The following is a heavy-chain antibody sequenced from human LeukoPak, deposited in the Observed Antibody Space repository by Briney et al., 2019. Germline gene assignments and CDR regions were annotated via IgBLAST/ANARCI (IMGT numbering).Heavy chain of an antibody. Sequence: SETLSLTCTVSGGSVSSGSYYWSWIRQPPGKGLEWIGYIYYSGSTNYNPSLKSRVTISVDTSKNQFSPKLSSVTAADTAVYYCAREGREYYYGSGSHHYYYYYGMDVWGQGTTVTVSS. CDR3: AREGREYYYGSGSHHYYYYYGMDV. D-gene: IGHD3-10*01. V-gene: IGHV4-61*01. CDR1: GGSVSSGSYY. J-gene: IGHJ6*02. CDR2: IYYSGST.